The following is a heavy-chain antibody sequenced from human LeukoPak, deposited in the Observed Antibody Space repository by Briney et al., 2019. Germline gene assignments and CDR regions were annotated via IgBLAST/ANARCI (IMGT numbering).Heavy chain of an antibody. CDR2: INHSGST. D-gene: IGHD6-13*01. Sequence: PSETLSLTCAVYGGSFSGYYWSWIRQPPGKGLEWIGEINHSGSTNYNPSLKSRVTISVDTSKNQFSLKLSSVTAADTAVYYCARRRGYSSSWNDYWGQGTLVTVSS. J-gene: IGHJ4*02. CDR3: ARRRGYSSSWNDY. V-gene: IGHV4-34*01. CDR1: GGSFSGYY.